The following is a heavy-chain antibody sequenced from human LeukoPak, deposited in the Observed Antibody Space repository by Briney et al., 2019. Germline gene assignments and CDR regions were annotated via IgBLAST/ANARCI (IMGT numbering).Heavy chain of an antibody. CDR3: TTDRSGHDSGTFDY. Sequence: KAGGSLRLSCAASGFAASGFTFSTFGMHWVRHAPGKGLEWVGRIKSKTDGGTTDYAAPVKGRFTISRDDSKNTLYLQMNSLKTEDTAVYYCTTDRSGHDSGTFDYWGQGTLVTVSS. CDR1: GFAASGFTFSTFG. V-gene: IGHV3-15*01. CDR2: IKSKTDGGTT. D-gene: IGHD3-22*01. J-gene: IGHJ4*02.